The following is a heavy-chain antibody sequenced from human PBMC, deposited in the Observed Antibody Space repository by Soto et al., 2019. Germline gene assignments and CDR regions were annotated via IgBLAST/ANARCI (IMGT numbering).Heavy chain of an antibody. V-gene: IGHV4-34*01. CDR1: GGSFSGYY. CDR2: INHSGST. Sequence: QVQLQQWGAGLLKPSETLSLTCAVYGGSFSGYYWSWIRQPPGKGLEWIGEINHSGSTNYNPSLKSRVTISVDTSKNQFSLKLSSVTAADTAVYYCARGNGSGFTADYWGQGTLVTVSS. D-gene: IGHD3-10*01. CDR3: ARGNGSGFTADY. J-gene: IGHJ4*02.